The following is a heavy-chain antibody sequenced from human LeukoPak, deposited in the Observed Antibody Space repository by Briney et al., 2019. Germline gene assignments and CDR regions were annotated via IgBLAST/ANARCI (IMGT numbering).Heavy chain of an antibody. CDR3: AKDVAGSVFDY. CDR1: GFTFSSYG. J-gene: IGHJ4*02. CDR2: ISYDGSNK. V-gene: IGHV3-30*18. Sequence: GALRLSCAASGFTFSSYGMHWVRQAPGKGLEWVAVISYDGSNKYYADSVKGRFTISRDNSKNTLYLQMNSLRAEDTAVYYCAKDVAGSVFDYWGLGTLVTVSS. D-gene: IGHD6-19*01.